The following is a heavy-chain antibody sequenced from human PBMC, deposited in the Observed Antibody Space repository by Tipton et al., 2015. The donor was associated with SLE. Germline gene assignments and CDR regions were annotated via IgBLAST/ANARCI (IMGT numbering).Heavy chain of an antibody. Sequence: LRLSCTVSGGSISSYYWSWIRQPPGKGLEWIGYIYYSGSTNYNPSLKSRVTISVDTSKNQFSLKLSSVTAADTAVYYCARHHGGSGYYYYYGMDVWGQGTTVTVSS. D-gene: IGHD3-16*01. CDR3: ARHHGGSGYYYYYGMDV. CDR1: GGSISSYY. V-gene: IGHV4-59*08. J-gene: IGHJ6*02. CDR2: IYYSGST.